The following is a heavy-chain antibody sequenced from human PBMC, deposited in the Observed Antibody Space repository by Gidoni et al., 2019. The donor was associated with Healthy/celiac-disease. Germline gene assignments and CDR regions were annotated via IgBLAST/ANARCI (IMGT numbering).Heavy chain of an antibody. J-gene: IGHJ3*02. V-gene: IGHV3-30*04. CDR2: ISYDGSNK. CDR1: GFTFSSYA. D-gene: IGHD3-22*01. Sequence: QVQLVESGGGVVQPGRSLRLSCAASGFTFSSYAMHWVRQAPGKGLEWVAVISYDGSNKYYADSVKGRFTISRDNSKNTLYLQMNSLRAEDTAVYYCARDRYYDSSGYSEGAFDIWGQGTMVTVSS. CDR3: ARDRYYDSSGYSEGAFDI.